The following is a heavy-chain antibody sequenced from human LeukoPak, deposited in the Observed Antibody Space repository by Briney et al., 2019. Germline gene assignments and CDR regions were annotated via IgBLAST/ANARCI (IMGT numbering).Heavy chain of an antibody. Sequence: SETLSLTCTVSGGSISSYYWSWIRQPPGKGLEWIGYIYYSGSTNYNPSLKSRVTISVDTSKNQFSLKLSSVTAADTAVYYCARAFEFDYWGQGTLLTVSS. D-gene: IGHD3-10*01. CDR2: IYYSGST. CDR1: GGSISSYY. V-gene: IGHV4-59*01. J-gene: IGHJ4*02. CDR3: ARAFEFDY.